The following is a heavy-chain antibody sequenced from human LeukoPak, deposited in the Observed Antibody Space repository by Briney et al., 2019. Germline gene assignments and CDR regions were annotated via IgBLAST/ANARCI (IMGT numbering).Heavy chain of an antibody. V-gene: IGHV3-23*01. CDR2: ISGSGGST. CDR3: AKDKAYCGGDCYGSFDY. CDR1: GFTVSSNY. D-gene: IGHD2-21*02. J-gene: IGHJ4*02. Sequence: GGSLRLSCAASGFTVSSNYMSWVRQAPGKGLEWVSAISGSGGSTYYADSVKGRFTISRDNSKNTLYLQMNSLRAEDTAVYYCAKDKAYCGGDCYGSFDYWGQGTLVTVSS.